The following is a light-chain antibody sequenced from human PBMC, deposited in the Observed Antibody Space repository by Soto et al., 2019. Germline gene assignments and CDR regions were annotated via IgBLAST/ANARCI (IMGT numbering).Light chain of an antibody. Sequence: QSALTQPASVSGSPGQSITISCTGSSSGVGTYRLVSWYQCHPGKAPKLIIYEGSKRPSGVSNRFSGSEPGNTASLTISGLQAEDEADYYCCSSAPSRTVVFGSGTKLTVL. V-gene: IGLV2-23*01. CDR2: EGS. CDR3: CSSAPSRTVV. CDR1: SSGVGTYRL. J-gene: IGLJ1*01.